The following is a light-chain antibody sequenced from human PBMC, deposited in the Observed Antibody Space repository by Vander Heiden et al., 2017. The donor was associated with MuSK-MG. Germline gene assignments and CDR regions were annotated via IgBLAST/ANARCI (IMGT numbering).Light chain of an antibody. Sequence: SSELTQDPTVSVALGQTVRITCRGDSLRSYYASWYQQKPGQAPVLVIFRKNSRPSGIPDRFSGSRSGTTASFTITGAQAEDEADYDCNSRASSGNHLVFGGGTKLTVL. CDR3: NSRASSGNHLV. CDR2: RKN. V-gene: IGLV3-19*01. J-gene: IGLJ3*02. CDR1: SLRSYY.